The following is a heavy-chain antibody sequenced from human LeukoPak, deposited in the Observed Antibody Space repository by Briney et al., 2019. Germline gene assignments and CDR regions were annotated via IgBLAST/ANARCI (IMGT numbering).Heavy chain of an antibody. J-gene: IGHJ3*02. D-gene: IGHD5-24*01. Sequence: GVSLRLSCAVSGFPFSTYWMHWVRQAPGKGLVWVLRINNDGSSTSYADSVKGRFTISRDNAKNTLYLQVNTLRAEDTAVYYCARDRGYTFDIWGQGTMVTVSS. CDR2: INNDGSST. CDR3: ARDRGYTFDI. V-gene: IGHV3-74*01. CDR1: GFPFSTYW.